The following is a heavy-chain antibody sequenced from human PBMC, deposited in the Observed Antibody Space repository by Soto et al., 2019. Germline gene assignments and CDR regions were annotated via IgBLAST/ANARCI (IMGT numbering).Heavy chain of an antibody. Sequence: PGGSLRLSCAASGFTFDYYAMHWVRQAPGKGLEWVSGMSWNSVVIGYADSVRGRFTISRDNTKKFLYLQMNSLRPEDTALYYCAKDSTAATGTAFDSWGQGTPVTVSS. CDR1: GFTFDYYA. D-gene: IGHD6-13*01. CDR2: MSWNSVVI. J-gene: IGHJ5*01. V-gene: IGHV3-9*01. CDR3: AKDSTAATGTAFDS.